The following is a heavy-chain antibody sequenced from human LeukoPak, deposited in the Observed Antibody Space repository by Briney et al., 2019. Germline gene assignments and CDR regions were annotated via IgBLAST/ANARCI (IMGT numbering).Heavy chain of an antibody. V-gene: IGHV3-73*01. D-gene: IGHD5-24*01. CDR2: IRSKANSYAT. J-gene: IGHJ4*02. CDR1: GFTFSGSA. Sequence: GGSLTLSCAASGFTFSGSAMHWVRQASGKGLEWVGRIRSKANSYATAYAASVKGRFTISRDDSKNTAYLQMNSLKTEDTAVYYCTRVWLQYFDYWGQGTLITVSS. CDR3: TRVWLQYFDY.